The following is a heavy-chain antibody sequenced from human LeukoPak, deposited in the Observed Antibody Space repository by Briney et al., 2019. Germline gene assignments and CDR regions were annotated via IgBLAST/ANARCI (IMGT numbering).Heavy chain of an antibody. V-gene: IGHV5-51*01. CDR1: GHSFTSYW. J-gene: IGHJ5*02. CDR2: IYPGDSDT. CDR3: ARQYYDFWSGYYGNWFDP. D-gene: IGHD3-3*01. Sequence: GESLKISCKGSGHSFTSYWIGWVRQMPGKGLEWMGIIYPGDSDTRYSPSFQGQVTISADKSISTAYLQWSSLKASDTAMYYCARQYYDFWSGYYGNWFDPWGQGTLVTVSS.